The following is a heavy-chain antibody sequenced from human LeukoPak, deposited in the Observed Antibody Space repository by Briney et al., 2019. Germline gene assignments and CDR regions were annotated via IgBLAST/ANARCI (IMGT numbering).Heavy chain of an antibody. V-gene: IGHV1-2*02. CDR3: ARGVSSTSFYYMDV. CDR1: GYTFTGYY. Sequence: ASVKVSCKASGYTFTGYYMHWVRQAPGQGLEWMGWINPNSGGTNYAQKFQGRVTMTRDTSISTAYMELSRLRSDDTAVYYCARGVSSTSFYYMDVWGKGTTVTVSS. D-gene: IGHD2-2*01. CDR2: INPNSGGT. J-gene: IGHJ6*03.